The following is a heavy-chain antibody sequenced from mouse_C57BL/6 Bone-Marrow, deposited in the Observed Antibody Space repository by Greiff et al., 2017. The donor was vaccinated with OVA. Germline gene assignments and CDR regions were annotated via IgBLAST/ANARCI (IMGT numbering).Heavy chain of an antibody. CDR2: IAPNSGGT. CDR1: GYTFTSYW. J-gene: IGHJ1*03. D-gene: IGHD1-1*01. Sequence: QVQLQQPGAELVKPGASVKLSCKASGYTFTSYWMHWVKQRPGRGLEWIGRIAPNSGGTKYNEKFKSKATMTVDKHSRTAYMQLSRLTSKDSSVYYWARCITTVVAGRYFDVWGTGTTVTVSS. CDR3: ARCITTVVAGRYFDV. V-gene: IGHV1-72*01.